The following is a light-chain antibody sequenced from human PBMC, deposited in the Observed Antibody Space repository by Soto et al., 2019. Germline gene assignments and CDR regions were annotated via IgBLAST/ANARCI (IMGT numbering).Light chain of an antibody. CDR3: HQTYSSPYT. CDR1: HSISSY. V-gene: IGKV1-39*01. CDR2: GAS. J-gene: IGKJ2*01. Sequence: DIQMTQSPYSLSASVGDRGTITCRASHSISSYLNWYQQKPGKDPKVLIYGASSLQSGVPSRFSGSGSGTDFTLTISSLQPEDFATYYCHQTYSSPYTFGQGTKLEIK.